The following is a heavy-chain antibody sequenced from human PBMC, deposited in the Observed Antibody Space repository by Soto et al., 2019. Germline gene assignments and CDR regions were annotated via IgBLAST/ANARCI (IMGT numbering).Heavy chain of an antibody. D-gene: IGHD6-13*01. CDR1: GGSIRSYY. CDR3: ARGQQQLVLFDY. J-gene: IGHJ4*02. V-gene: IGHV4-59*01. CDR2: IYYSGST. Sequence: SETLSLTCAVCGGSIRSYYWSWVRQPPGKGLEWIGYIYYSGSTNYNPSLKSRVTISVDTSKNQFSLKLSSVTAADTAVYYCARGQQQLVLFDYWGQGTLVTVSS.